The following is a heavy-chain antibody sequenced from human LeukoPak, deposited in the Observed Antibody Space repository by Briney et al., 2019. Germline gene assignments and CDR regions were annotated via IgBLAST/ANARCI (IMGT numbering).Heavy chain of an antibody. J-gene: IGHJ5*02. D-gene: IGHD1-14*01. CDR1: GFTFSTYG. Sequence: GGSLRLSCAASGFTFSTYGMHWVRQAPGKGLEWVAFIRYDGSNKYYADSVKGRFTISRDNSKNTLYLQMNSLRAEDTALYYCAKDWEKRYTSPLWFDPWGQGTLVTVSS. V-gene: IGHV3-30*02. CDR2: IRYDGSNK. CDR3: AKDWEKRYTSPLWFDP.